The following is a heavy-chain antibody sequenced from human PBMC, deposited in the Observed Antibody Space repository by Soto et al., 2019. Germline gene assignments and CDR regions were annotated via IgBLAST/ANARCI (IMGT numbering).Heavy chain of an antibody. CDR1: GGSISSSSYY. J-gene: IGHJ5*02. V-gene: IGHV4-61*01. CDR2: IYYSGST. CDR3: ARHADWYGWFDP. Sequence: PSETLSLTCTVSGGSISSSSYYWSWIRQPPGKGLEWIGYIYYSGSTNYNPSLKSRVTTSVDTSKNQFSLKLSSVTAADTAVYYCARHADWYGWFDPWGQGTLVTVSS. D-gene: IGHD2-21*01.